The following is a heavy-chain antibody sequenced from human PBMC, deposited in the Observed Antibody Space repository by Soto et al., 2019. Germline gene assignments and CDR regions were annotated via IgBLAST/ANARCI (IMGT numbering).Heavy chain of an antibody. Sequence: GGSLRLSCAASGFTFSSYAMSWVRQAPGKGLEWVSAISGSGGSTYYADSVKGRFTISRDNSKNTLYLQMNSLRAEDTDVYYCAKGVRDYYYYYMDVWGKGTTVTVSS. V-gene: IGHV3-23*01. CDR1: GFTFSSYA. D-gene: IGHD6-13*01. CDR3: AKGVRDYYYYYMDV. CDR2: ISGSGGST. J-gene: IGHJ6*03.